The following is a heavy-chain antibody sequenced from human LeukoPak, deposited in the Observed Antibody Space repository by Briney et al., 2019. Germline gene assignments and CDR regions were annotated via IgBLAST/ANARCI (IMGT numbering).Heavy chain of an antibody. CDR2: ISCRGSTI. CDR3: ARDQIYGDYEPFDY. Sequence: GGSLRLSCAASGLTINTFTMSWVRQAPGKGLEWISYISCRGSTIDYADSVKGRFTISRDDAKNSLFLQMNSLRAEDTAVYYCARDQIYGDYEPFDYWGPGTLVTVSS. V-gene: IGHV3-11*01. D-gene: IGHD4-17*01. CDR1: GLTINTFT. J-gene: IGHJ4*02.